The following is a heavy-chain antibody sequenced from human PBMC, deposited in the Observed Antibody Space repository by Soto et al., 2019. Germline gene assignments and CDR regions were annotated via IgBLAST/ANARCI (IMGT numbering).Heavy chain of an antibody. CDR2: IYAGGST. CDR1: GFTVSSNY. CDR3: ARGYVYGGNSLDY. Sequence: VQLVQSGGVLAQPGGSLRLSCAASGFTVSSNYMSWVRQASGTGLEWVSLIYAGGSTHYVDSVKGRVTISRDYSKNMLYRKMYSLRPNDTDVYYCARGYVYGGNSLDYWVQGTLVTVSS. D-gene: IGHD2-21*01. J-gene: IGHJ4*02. V-gene: IGHV3-53*04.